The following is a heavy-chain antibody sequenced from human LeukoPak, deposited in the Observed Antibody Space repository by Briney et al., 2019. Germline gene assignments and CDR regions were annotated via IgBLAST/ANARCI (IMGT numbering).Heavy chain of an antibody. J-gene: IGHJ4*02. Sequence: GGSLRHSCAASGFTFSSYAMHWVRQAPGKGLEWVAVISYDGSNKYYADSVKGRFTISRDNSKNTLYLQKNSLRAEDTAVYYCARDPTQSSPFDYWGQGTLVTVSS. CDR2: ISYDGSNK. CDR3: ARDPTQSSPFDY. D-gene: IGHD2-2*01. CDR1: GFTFSSYA. V-gene: IGHV3-30-3*01.